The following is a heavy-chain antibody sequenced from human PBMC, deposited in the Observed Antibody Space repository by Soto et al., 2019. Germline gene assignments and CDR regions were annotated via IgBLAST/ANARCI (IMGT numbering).Heavy chain of an antibody. D-gene: IGHD3-16*01. V-gene: IGHV1-69*01. J-gene: IGHJ6*02. CDR3: ARGETYLGV. CDR2: IIPIFGSR. Sequence: QVQLVQSRAEVKKPGSSVKVSCKASRDTFSKYAFNWVRQAPGQGLEWMGWIIPIFGSRDYAEKFQGRLTITADESTSTAYMELRSLRFEDTAVYYCARGETYLGVWGQGTTVTVSS. CDR1: RDTFSKYA.